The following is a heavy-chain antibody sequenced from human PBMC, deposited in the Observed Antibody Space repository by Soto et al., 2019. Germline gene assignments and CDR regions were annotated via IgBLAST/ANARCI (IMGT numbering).Heavy chain of an antibody. D-gene: IGHD4-4*01. Sequence: QVQLQESGPGLLKPSETLSLTCTVSGGSISGYYWRWIRQSPEKGLAWIGHVHYSGSTKYNPSLQCRVTISVSTSKNRFSLTLRSLTAANTAVYYCALTVTSLCYWFDPSGQGILVTVSS. CDR3: ALTVTSLCYWFDP. CDR2: VHYSGST. V-gene: IGHV4-59*08. J-gene: IGHJ5*02. CDR1: GGSISGYY.